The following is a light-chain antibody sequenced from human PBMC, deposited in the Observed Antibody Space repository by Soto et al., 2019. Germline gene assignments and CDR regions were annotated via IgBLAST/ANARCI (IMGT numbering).Light chain of an antibody. J-gene: IGLJ2*01. V-gene: IGLV2-14*03. CDR1: SSDVGGYNY. CDR3: SSYTSSSTVV. Sequence: QSVLTQPASVSGSPGQSITLSCTGTSSDVGGYNYVSWYQQHPGKAPKLMIYDVSNRPSGVSNRFSGSKSVNTASLTISGLQAEDEADYYCSSYTSSSTVVFGGGTKLTVL. CDR2: DVS.